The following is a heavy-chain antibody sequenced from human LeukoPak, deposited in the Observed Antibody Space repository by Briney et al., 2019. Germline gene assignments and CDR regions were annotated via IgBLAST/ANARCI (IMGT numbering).Heavy chain of an antibody. CDR1: GYTFTSYA. D-gene: IGHD6-19*01. V-gene: IGHV1-3*01. CDR2: INAGNGNT. CDR3: ASGIAVAGYDAFDI. Sequence: ASVTVSCTASGYTFTSYAMHWVRQAPGQRLEWMGWINAGNGNTKYSQKFQGRVTITRDTSASTAYMELSSLRSEDTAVYYCASGIAVAGYDAFDIWGQGTMVTVSS. J-gene: IGHJ3*02.